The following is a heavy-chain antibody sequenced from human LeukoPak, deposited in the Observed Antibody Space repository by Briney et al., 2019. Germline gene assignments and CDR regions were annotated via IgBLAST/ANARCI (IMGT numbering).Heavy chain of an antibody. Sequence: SETLSLTCTISGGSVSDYYWSWIRQSPGKGLEWIGYIYYTGSTTYNPSLKSRVTISADTSKNQFSLKLSSVTAADTAVYYCARSSYYYAADASDIWGQGTLVTVSS. CDR1: GGSVSDYY. CDR3: ARSSYYYAADASDI. CDR2: IYYTGST. V-gene: IGHV4-59*02. J-gene: IGHJ3*02. D-gene: IGHD3-10*01.